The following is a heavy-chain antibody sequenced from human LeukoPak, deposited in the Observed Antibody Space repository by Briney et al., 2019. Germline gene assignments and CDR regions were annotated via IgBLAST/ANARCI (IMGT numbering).Heavy chain of an antibody. CDR1: GFMFGNHG. V-gene: IGHV3-48*04. CDR2: SGPSGGTR. D-gene: IGHD2-21*02. Sequence: GGSLRLSCEGSGFMFGNHGLIWVRQAPGKGLYWLSFSGPSGGTRLYADSVKGRFTISRDNAEDSVFLQMNSLRGEDTAVYYCAIVSPMTDGAFDLWGQGVMVTVSS. J-gene: IGHJ3*01. CDR3: AIVSPMTDGAFDL.